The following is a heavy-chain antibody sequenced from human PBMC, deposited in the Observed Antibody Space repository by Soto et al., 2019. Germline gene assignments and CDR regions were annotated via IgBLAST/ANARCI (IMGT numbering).Heavy chain of an antibody. V-gene: IGHV1-8*01. CDR3: ARGRASGSYYLLDY. J-gene: IGHJ4*02. CDR1: GDTFTSYD. CDR2: INPNSGNI. Sequence: GASVKVSCKASGDTFTSYDINWVRQATGHGLEWMGWINPNSGNIGYAQKFQGRVTMTRDTAIRTAYMEVSRLRSGDTAVYYRARGRASGSYYLLDYWGQGTLVTVSS. D-gene: IGHD3-10*01.